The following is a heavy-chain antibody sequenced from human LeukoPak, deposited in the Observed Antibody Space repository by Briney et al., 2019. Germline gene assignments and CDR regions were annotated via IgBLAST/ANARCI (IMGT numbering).Heavy chain of an antibody. V-gene: IGHV1-18*01. CDR3: ARGEMTTVTLAFDP. CDR1: GYTFTSYG. J-gene: IGHJ5*02. Sequence: WASVTVSCKASGYTFTSYGISWVRQAPGQGLEWMGWISAYNGNTNYAQKLQGRVTMTTDTSTSTAYMELRSLRSDDTAVYYCARGEMTTVTLAFDPWGQGTLVTVSS. CDR2: ISAYNGNT. D-gene: IGHD4-17*01.